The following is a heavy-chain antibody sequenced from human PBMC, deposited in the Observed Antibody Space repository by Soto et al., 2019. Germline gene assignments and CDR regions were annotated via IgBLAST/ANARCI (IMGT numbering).Heavy chain of an antibody. Sequence: GGSLRLSCAASGFTFSDYYMSWIRQAPGKGLEWVSYISSSGSTIYYADSVKGRFTISRDTAKNSVYLQMNNLRVGDSAVYYCVKVDSRGDLSGYRAFDYWGQGNMVTVSS. J-gene: IGHJ4*02. V-gene: IGHV3-11*04. CDR3: VKVDSRGDLSGYRAFDY. CDR1: GFTFSDYY. CDR2: ISSSGSTI. D-gene: IGHD5-12*01.